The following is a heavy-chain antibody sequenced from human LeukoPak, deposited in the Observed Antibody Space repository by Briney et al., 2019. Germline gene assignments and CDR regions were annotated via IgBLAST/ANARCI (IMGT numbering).Heavy chain of an antibody. CDR1: GGSISSSRTY. Sequence: SETLSLTCTVSGGSISSSRTYWGWIRQPPGKGLEWIGSIYYSGNTYYNSSLKSRVTISADTSKNELSLKLSSVTAADTAIYYCVSRPKGGYTDGPFDFWGQGTLVTVSS. J-gene: IGHJ4*02. CDR2: IYYSGNT. CDR3: VSRPKGGYTDGPFDF. D-gene: IGHD5-18*01. V-gene: IGHV4-39*01.